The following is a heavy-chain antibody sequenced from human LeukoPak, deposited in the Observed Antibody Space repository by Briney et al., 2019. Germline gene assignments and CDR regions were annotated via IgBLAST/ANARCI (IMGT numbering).Heavy chain of an antibody. CDR1: GFTFSSYE. D-gene: IGHD1-14*01. CDR2: ISNSGSTI. CDR3: ARLPGTRSDYYYGMDV. J-gene: IGHJ6*02. V-gene: IGHV3-48*03. Sequence: GGSLRLSCAASGFTFSSYEMNWVRQAPGKGLEWVSYISNSGSTIYYADSVKGRFTISRDNAKNSLYLQMNSLRAEDTAVYYCARLPGTRSDYYYGMDVWGQGTTVTVSS.